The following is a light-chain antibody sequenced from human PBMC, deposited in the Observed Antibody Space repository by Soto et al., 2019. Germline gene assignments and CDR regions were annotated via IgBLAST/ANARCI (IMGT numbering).Light chain of an antibody. V-gene: IGLV1-47*01. CDR2: RNN. CDR1: SSNIGSKY. J-gene: IGLJ3*02. CDR3: ASWVGSLSAWV. Sequence: QSVLTQPPSASGTPGQRVTISCSGSSSNIGSKYVSWYQHLPGTAPKLLIHRNNERPSGVPDRFSASKSGTSASLAISGLRSEDEGDYFCASWVGSLSAWVFGGGTKLTVL.